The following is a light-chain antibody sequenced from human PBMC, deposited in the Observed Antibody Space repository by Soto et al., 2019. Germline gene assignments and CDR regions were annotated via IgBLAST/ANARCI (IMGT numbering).Light chain of an antibody. CDR1: SSNIGSNT. J-gene: IGLJ3*02. V-gene: IGLV1-44*01. CDR2: SNN. Sequence: QSVLTQPPSASGTPGQRVTISCSGSSSNIGSNTVNWYQQLPGTAPKLLIYSNNQRPSGVPDRFSGSKSGNSASLAISGLQSEAEADYYCAAWEDSVWVFGGGTKLTVL. CDR3: AAWEDSVWV.